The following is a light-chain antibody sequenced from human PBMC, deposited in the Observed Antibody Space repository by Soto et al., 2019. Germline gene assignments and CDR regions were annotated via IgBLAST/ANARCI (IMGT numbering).Light chain of an antibody. V-gene: IGLV1-44*01. CDR2: SNN. J-gene: IGLJ2*01. Sequence: QSVLTQPPSVSGTPGQTVTISCSGSSSNIGSKSVQWYQQLPETAPKLLIYSNNQRPSGVPDQFSGSKSGTSASLAISGLQSEDEAHYYCGAWDDTLNVLVFGGGTKVTVL. CDR1: SSNIGSKS. CDR3: GAWDDTLNVLV.